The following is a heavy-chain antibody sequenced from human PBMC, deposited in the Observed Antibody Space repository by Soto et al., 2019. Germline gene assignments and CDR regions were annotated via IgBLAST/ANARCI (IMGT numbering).Heavy chain of an antibody. CDR1: CDSLSSSYL. J-gene: IGHJ3*02. CDR3: ARERTYQLSGDDALDI. CDR2: IYHSETT. D-gene: IGHD2-2*01. Sequence: SETPSPTRAFSCDSLSSSYLWSWVRPPPRKGLEWIGEIYHSETTTYNPSLKSRVTLSMDKSKNQFSLRLSSVTAADTAMYYCARERTYQLSGDDALDIWGLGTMVTVSS. V-gene: IGHV4-4*02.